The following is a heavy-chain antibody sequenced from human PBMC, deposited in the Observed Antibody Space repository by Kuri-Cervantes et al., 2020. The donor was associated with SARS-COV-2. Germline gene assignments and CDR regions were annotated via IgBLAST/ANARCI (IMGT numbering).Heavy chain of an antibody. V-gene: IGHV7-4-1*02. J-gene: IGHJ1*01. D-gene: IGHD3-22*01. CDR3: ARGLKSYYDSSGTKSLQH. CDR1: GYTFTSYA. Sequence: ASVKVSCKASGYTFTSYAMNWVRQAPGQGLEWMGWINTYTGNPTYAQGFTGRFVFSSDTSVSTAYLQISSLKAEDTAVYYCARGLKSYYDSSGTKSLQHWGQGTLVTVSS. CDR2: INTYTGNP.